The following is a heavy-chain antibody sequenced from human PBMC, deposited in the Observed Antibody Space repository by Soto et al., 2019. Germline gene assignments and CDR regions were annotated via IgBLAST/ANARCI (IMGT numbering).Heavy chain of an antibody. CDR3: AYSSTPFDY. D-gene: IGHD6-13*01. CDR2: ISGSGGST. CDR1: GFTFSGYA. J-gene: IGHJ4*02. V-gene: IGHV3-23*01. Sequence: GSLRLSCAASGFTFSGYAMSWVRQAPGKGLEWVSAISGSGGSTYYADSVKGRFTIPRDNSKNTLYLQMNSLRAEDTAVYYCAYSSTPFDYWGQGTLVTVSS.